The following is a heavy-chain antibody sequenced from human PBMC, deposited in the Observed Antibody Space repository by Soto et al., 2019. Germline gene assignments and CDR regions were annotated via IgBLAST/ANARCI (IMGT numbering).Heavy chain of an antibody. CDR3: ARSEAGYMDV. J-gene: IGHJ6*04. CDR2: IYYSGST. D-gene: IGHD6-13*01. Sequence: SETLSLTCTVPGGSISSYYWSWIRQPPGKGLEWIGYIYYSGSTNYNPSLKSRVTISVDTSKNQFSLKLSSVTAADTAVYYCARSEAGYMDVWGKGTTVTVSS. V-gene: IGHV4-59*12. CDR1: GGSISSYY.